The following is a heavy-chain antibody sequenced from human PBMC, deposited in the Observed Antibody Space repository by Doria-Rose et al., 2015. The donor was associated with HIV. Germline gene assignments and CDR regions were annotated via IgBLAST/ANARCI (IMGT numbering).Heavy chain of an antibody. J-gene: IGHJ4*02. CDR3: ARIKSSRWYHKYYFDF. CDR1: GVSLSSPGMG. Sequence: QVTLKESGPVLVKPTETLTLTCTVSGVSLSSPGMGVSWIRQPPGKALEWLANIISDDERSYKTSLKSRLTISRCTSKSQVVLTMTDMDPVHTATYYCARIKSSRWYHKYYFDFWGQGTLVIVSA. D-gene: IGHD6-13*01. V-gene: IGHV2-26*01. CDR2: IISDDER.